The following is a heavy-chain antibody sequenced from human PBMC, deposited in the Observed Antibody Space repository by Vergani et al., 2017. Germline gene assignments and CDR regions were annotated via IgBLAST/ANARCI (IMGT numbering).Heavy chain of an antibody. V-gene: IGHV1-3*01. J-gene: IGHJ4*02. Sequence: GEEGKKKGEEGKGAGKEGGDKERKTRMHGGRKADGQSLDRLGWSKEGTGNPKYSQRFQARVTITRDTSASTAYMELGSLRSEDTAVYYCARGYGXFDYWGQGTLVTVSS. D-gene: IGHD4-17*01. CDR3: ARGYGXFDY. CDR2: SKEGTGNP. CDR1: GDKERKTR.